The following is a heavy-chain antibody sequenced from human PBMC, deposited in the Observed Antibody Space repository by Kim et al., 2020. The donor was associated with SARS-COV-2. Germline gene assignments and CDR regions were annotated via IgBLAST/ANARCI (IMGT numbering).Heavy chain of an antibody. Sequence: SQKFQGRVTITRDTSASTAYMELSSLRSEDTAVYYCARGGDYYGSGGFDPWGQGTLVTVSS. J-gene: IGHJ5*02. CDR3: ARGGDYYGSGGFDP. V-gene: IGHV1-3*01. D-gene: IGHD3-10*01.